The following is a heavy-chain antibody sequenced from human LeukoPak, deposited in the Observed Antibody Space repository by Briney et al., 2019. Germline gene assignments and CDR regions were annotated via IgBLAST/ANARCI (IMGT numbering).Heavy chain of an antibody. D-gene: IGHD3-10*01. Sequence: SETLSLTCTVSGGSFGNSYWSWIRQPPGKGLEWIGYIYYSGSTNFNPYLKSRVTISVDTSKNQFSLKLSSVTAADTAVYYCARGPYYYGSGSYFFYYYMDVWGKGTTVTVSS. CDR1: GGSFGNSY. V-gene: IGHV4-59*12. CDR3: ARGPYYYGSGSYFFYYYMDV. CDR2: IYYSGST. J-gene: IGHJ6*03.